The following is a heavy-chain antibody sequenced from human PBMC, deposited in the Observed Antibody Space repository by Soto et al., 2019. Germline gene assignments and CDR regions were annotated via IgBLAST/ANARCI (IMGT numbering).Heavy chain of an antibody. CDR2: INPNSGGT. D-gene: IGHD1-1*01. CDR3: AREPATAKPEGVDF. CDR1: GYTFSDYY. Sequence: ASVKVSCKASGYTFSDYYIHWVRQAPGQGLEWMGWINPNSGGTKYAPKFQGGVTMTRDTSITTAYMELSRLRSGDTAVYYCAREPATAKPEGVDFWGQGTLVTSPQ. V-gene: IGHV1-2*02. J-gene: IGHJ4*02.